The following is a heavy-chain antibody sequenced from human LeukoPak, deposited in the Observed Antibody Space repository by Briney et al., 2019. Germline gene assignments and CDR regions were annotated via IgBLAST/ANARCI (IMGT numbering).Heavy chain of an antibody. V-gene: IGHV3-7*03. CDR1: GCTFSSYW. CDR2: IKQDGSEK. J-gene: IGHJ4*02. D-gene: IGHD4-17*01. Sequence: PGGSLRLSCAASGCTFSSYWMSWVRQAPGKGLERVANIKQDGSEKYYVDSVKGRFTISRDNAKNSLHPQMNSLRAEDTAVYYCARDEGDGDYAPWDYWGQGTLVTVSS. CDR3: ARDEGDGDYAPWDY.